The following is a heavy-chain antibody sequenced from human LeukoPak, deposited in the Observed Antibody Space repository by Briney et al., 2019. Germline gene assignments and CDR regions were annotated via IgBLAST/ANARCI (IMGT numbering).Heavy chain of an antibody. Sequence: SETLSLTCTVSGGSISSSSYYWGWIRQPPGKGLVWVVSIYYSGSTYYNPSLKSRFTISVDTSKNQVSLKLSSGTAADTAVYYGARAKKAVAGFFDYWGQGPLVTVSS. CDR1: GGSISSSSYY. D-gene: IGHD6-19*01. CDR2: IYYSGST. V-gene: IGHV4-39*07. J-gene: IGHJ4*02. CDR3: ARAKKAVAGFFDY.